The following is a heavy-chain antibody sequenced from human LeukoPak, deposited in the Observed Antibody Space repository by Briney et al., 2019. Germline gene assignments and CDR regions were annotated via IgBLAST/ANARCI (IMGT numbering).Heavy chain of an antibody. J-gene: IGHJ4*01. CDR1: GFTFTGYY. Sequence: GASVKVSCKASGFTFTGYYMHWVRQAPGQGLEWMGWINLNTGDTDYAPKFQGRVTMTRDTSITTAYMELSRLRYDDTAVYYCARDQPALDYWGRGTLVIVSS. CDR2: INLNTGDT. CDR3: ARDQPALDY. V-gene: IGHV1-2*02.